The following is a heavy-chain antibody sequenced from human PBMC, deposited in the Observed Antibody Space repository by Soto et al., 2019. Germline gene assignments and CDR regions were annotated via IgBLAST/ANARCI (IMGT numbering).Heavy chain of an antibody. CDR1: GFTFSSYS. D-gene: IGHD2-2*01. Sequence: EVQLVESGGGLVQPGGSLRLSCAASGFTFSSYSMNWVRQAPGKGLEWVSYISSSSSTIYYADSVKGRFTISRDNAKNSLYLQMNSLRAEDTAVYYCARVEKDVVVPAAIWHYYYMDVWGKGTTVTVSS. J-gene: IGHJ6*03. CDR3: ARVEKDVVVPAAIWHYYYMDV. V-gene: IGHV3-48*01. CDR2: ISSSSSTI.